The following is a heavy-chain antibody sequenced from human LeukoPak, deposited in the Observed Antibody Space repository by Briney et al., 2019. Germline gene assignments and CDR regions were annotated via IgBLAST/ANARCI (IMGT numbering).Heavy chain of an antibody. CDR2: INHSGST. CDR3: ATLAPRPLDY. CDR1: GGSFSGYY. V-gene: IGHV4-34*01. D-gene: IGHD1-1*01. Sequence: PSETLSLTCAVYGGSFSGYYWSWIRQPPGKGLEWIGEINHSGSTNYNPSLRSRVTISVDTSKNQFSLKLSSVTAADTAVYYCATLAPRPLDYWGRGTLVTVSS. J-gene: IGHJ4*02.